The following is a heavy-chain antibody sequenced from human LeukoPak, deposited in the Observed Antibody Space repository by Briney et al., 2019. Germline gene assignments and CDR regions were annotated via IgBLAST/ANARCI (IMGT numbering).Heavy chain of an antibody. Sequence: KTSETLSLTCAVYGGSFSGYYWSWIRQPPGKGLEWIGEINHSGSTNYNPSLKSRVTISVDTSKNQFSLKLSSVTAADTAVYYCARLSLYPSRVVDYWGQGTLVTVSS. V-gene: IGHV4-34*01. CDR1: GGSFSGYY. CDR2: INHSGST. CDR3: ARLSLYPSRVVDY. D-gene: IGHD3-16*01. J-gene: IGHJ4*02.